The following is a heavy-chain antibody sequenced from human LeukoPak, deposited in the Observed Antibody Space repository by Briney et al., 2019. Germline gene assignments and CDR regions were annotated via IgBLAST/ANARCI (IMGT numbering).Heavy chain of an antibody. D-gene: IGHD2-15*01. CDR1: GYTFTSYD. CDR2: ISAYNGNT. J-gene: IGHJ4*02. Sequence: GASVKVSCKASGYTFTSYDINWVRQATGQGLEWMGWISAYNGNTNYAQKLQGRVTMTTDTSTSTAYMELRSLRSDDTAVYYCAVYCSGGSCYPGYWGQGTLVTVSS. V-gene: IGHV1-18*01. CDR3: AVYCSGGSCYPGY.